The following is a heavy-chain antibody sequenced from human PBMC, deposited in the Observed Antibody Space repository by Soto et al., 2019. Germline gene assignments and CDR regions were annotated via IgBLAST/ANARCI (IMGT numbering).Heavy chain of an antibody. Sequence: QVRLQQWGAGLLKPSETLSLTCAVYGGSFSGYYWTWIRQPPGTGLEWIGEINHSGSTNYNPSLKTRVTISVDTSKNQFSLKLTSVNAADTAVYYCARDKITGLFDYWGQGTLVTVSS. CDR3: ARDKITGLFDY. J-gene: IGHJ4*02. D-gene: IGHD2-8*02. CDR2: INHSGST. V-gene: IGHV4-34*01. CDR1: GGSFSGYY.